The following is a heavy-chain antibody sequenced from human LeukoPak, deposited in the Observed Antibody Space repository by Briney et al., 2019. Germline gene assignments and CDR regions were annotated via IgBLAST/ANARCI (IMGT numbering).Heavy chain of an antibody. V-gene: IGHV1-69*13. D-gene: IGHD5-12*01. J-gene: IGHJ3*02. CDR1: GGTFSSYA. CDR2: IIPISGTA. Sequence: SVKVSCKASGGTFSSYAISWVRQAPGQGLEWMGGIIPISGTANYAQKFQGRVTITADESTSTAYMELSSLRSEDTAVYYCARVFSGYETIAFDIWGQGTMVTVSS. CDR3: ARVFSGYETIAFDI.